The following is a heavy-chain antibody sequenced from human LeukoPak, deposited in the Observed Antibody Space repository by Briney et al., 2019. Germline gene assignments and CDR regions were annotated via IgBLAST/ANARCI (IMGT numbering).Heavy chain of an antibody. J-gene: IGHJ4*02. CDR1: GGSISSSSYY. CDR3: ARARNPYYYDSSGYYSGFDY. D-gene: IGHD3-22*01. V-gene: IGHV4-39*07. Sequence: SETLSLTCTVSGGSISSSSYYWGWIRQPPGKGLEWIGIIYYSGTTYYKSSLKSRVTISVDTSKNQFSLKLSSVTAADTAVYYCARARNPYYYDSSGYYSGFDYWGQGTLVTVSS. CDR2: IYYSGTT.